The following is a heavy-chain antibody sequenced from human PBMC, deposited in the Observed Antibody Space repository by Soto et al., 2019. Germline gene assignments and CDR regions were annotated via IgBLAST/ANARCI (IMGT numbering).Heavy chain of an antibody. Sequence: SVEVSCTASAYTLTRYYLHWVRQSPGQGLEWMGIINPSGGSTIYAQELQGRVIMTRDTSTSTVYMELSSLRSEDTAVYYCARVGQDCSSTSCYMGYYYYGMDVWGQGTTVTVSS. V-gene: IGHV1-46*04. J-gene: IGHJ6*02. CDR1: AYTLTRYY. CDR3: ARVGQDCSSTSCYMGYYYYGMDV. CDR2: INPSGGST. D-gene: IGHD2-2*02.